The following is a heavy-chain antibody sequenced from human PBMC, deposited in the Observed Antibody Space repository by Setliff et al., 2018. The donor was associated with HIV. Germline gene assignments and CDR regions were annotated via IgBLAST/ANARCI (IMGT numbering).Heavy chain of an antibody. J-gene: IGHJ4*02. CDR2: IYTSGST. Sequence: SETLSLTCTVSGGSISSYYWSWIRQPPGKGLEWIGYIYTSGSTNYNPSLKSRVTISVDTSKNQSSLKLSSVTAADTAVYYCARGLGSSWYPPVDYWGQGTLVTVSS. CDR3: ARGLGSSWYPPVDY. V-gene: IGHV4-4*08. D-gene: IGHD6-13*01. CDR1: GGSISSYY.